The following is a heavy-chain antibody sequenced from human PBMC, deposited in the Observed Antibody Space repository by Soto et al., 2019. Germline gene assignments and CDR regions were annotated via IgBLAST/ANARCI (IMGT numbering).Heavy chain of an antibody. CDR2: ITGSGATT. D-gene: IGHD3-10*01. J-gene: IGHJ6*02. CDR1: GFTLTNYG. Sequence: EVQLLESGGALVQPGGSLRLSCAATGFTLTNYGMSWVRQAPGKGLEWVSTITGSGATTYYADSVKGRFTISRDNSKNTLFLQMDSLRAEDTAVYYCAKDRLRGLMIYYHGLDVWGLGTTVTVSS. CDR3: AKDRLRGLMIYYHGLDV. V-gene: IGHV3-23*01.